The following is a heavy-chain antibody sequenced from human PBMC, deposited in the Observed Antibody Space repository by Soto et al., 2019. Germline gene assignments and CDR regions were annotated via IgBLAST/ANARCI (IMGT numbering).Heavy chain of an antibody. D-gene: IGHD1-1*01. CDR3: ARSLEPQRLNIDF. J-gene: IGHJ4*02. V-gene: IGHV1-69*13. CDR2: IIPIFGTA. Sequence: GASVKVSCKDSGGTFSSYAISWVRQAPGQGLEWMGGIIPIFGTANYAQKFQGRVTITGDESTSTAHMELSSPRSDDTAVYYCARSLEPQRLNIDFWGQATLVTVSS. CDR1: GGTFSSYA.